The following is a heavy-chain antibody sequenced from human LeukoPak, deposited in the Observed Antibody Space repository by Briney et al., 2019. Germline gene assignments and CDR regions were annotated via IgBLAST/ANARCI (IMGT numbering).Heavy chain of an antibody. CDR2: MNPNIGNT. J-gene: IGHJ5*02. CDR3: ARGGWEGRGDDWFDL. Sequence: ASVKVSCKASGYTFTRYDINWVRQATGQGLEWMGWMNPNIGNTGYAQKFQGRVTITRNTSISTAYMELSSLRSEDTAVYYGARGGWEGRGDDWFDLWGQGTMVTVSS. D-gene: IGHD2-21*01. V-gene: IGHV1-8*03. CDR1: GYTFTRYD.